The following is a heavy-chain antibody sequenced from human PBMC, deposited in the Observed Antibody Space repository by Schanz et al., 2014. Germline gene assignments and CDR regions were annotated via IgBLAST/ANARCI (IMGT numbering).Heavy chain of an antibody. CDR1: GYTLSAYS. Sequence: QVQLVQSGAEMKKPGASVKVSCKASGYTLSAYSLHWVRQAPGQGLEWMGWISAYNGHTDYAQKLQGRVTLTTDTSTSTAYMELRNLRSDDTAVYYCARAKRFGDMDVWGQGTTVTVSS. J-gene: IGHJ6*02. V-gene: IGHV1-18*01. CDR3: ARAKRFGDMDV. CDR2: ISAYNGHT. D-gene: IGHD3-10*01.